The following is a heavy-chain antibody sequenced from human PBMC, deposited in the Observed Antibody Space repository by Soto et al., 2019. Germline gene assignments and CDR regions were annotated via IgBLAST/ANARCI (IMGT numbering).Heavy chain of an antibody. Sequence: GESLKISCAASGFTFSSYEMNWVRQAPGKGLEWVSYISSSGSTIYYADSVKGRFTISRDNAKNSLYLQMNSLRAEDTAVYYCARGPKVEYDLWSGYSWFDPWGQGTLVTVSS. CDR2: ISSSGSTI. V-gene: IGHV3-48*03. CDR3: ARGPKVEYDLWSGYSWFDP. CDR1: GFTFSSYE. D-gene: IGHD3-3*01. J-gene: IGHJ5*02.